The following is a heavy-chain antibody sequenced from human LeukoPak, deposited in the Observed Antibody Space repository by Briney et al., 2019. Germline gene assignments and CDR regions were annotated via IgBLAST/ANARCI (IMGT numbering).Heavy chain of an antibody. V-gene: IGHV4-38-2*02. CDR1: GYSITSAYY. Sequence: SETLSLTCTVSGYSITSAYYWGWIRQPPGKGLEWIGEINHSGSTNYNPSLKSRVTISVDTSKNQFSLKLSSVTAADTAVYYCAREERITMVRGVISWGQGTLVTVSS. D-gene: IGHD3-10*01. CDR2: INHSGST. J-gene: IGHJ4*02. CDR3: AREERITMVRGVIS.